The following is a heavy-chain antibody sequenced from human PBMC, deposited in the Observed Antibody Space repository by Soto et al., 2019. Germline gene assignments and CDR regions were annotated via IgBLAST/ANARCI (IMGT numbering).Heavy chain of an antibody. J-gene: IGHJ4*02. V-gene: IGHV1-69*02. CDR1: GDTFTFYS. D-gene: IGHD3-10*01. Sequence: QVQLVQSGAEVKRPGSSVKVSCKVSGDTFTFYSINWVRQAPGLGLEWMGRINPILSMSNDAQRFQGRVTMTADKSTSTAYMELSSLRSEDTAIYYCASSYGSGYRAFDYWGQGALVTVSS. CDR3: ASSYGSGYRAFDY. CDR2: INPILSMS.